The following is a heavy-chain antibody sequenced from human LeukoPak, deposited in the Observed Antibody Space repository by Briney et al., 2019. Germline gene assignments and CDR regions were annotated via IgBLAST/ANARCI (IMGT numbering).Heavy chain of an antibody. D-gene: IGHD6-13*01. V-gene: IGHV3-23*01. CDR3: AKAPSIAAAGTFDY. CDR1: GFTFSSYA. CDR2: ISGSGGST. J-gene: IGHJ4*02. Sequence: GGSPRLSCAASGFTFSSYAMSWVRQAPGKGLEWVSAISGSGGSTYYADSVKGRFTISRDNSKSTLYLQMDSLRAEDTAVYYCAKAPSIAAAGTFDYWGQGTLVTVSS.